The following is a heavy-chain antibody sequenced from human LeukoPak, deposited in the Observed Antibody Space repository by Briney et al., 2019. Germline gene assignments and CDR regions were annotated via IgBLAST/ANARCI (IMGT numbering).Heavy chain of an antibody. D-gene: IGHD6-13*01. J-gene: IGHJ4*02. CDR1: GGSISSTTYY. CDR3: ARASQPYSSSWYSYFDY. Sequence: SETLSLTCTVSGGSISSTTYYWGWIRQPPGKGLECIGNIYYSESTYYNPSLKSRVTISVDTSKSQFSLKLSSVTAADTAVYYCARASQPYSSSWYSYFDYWGQGTLVTVSS. CDR2: IYYSEST. V-gene: IGHV4-39*07.